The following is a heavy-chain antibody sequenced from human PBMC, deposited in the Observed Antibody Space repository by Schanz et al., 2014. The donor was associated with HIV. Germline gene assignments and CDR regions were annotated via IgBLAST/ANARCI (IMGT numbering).Heavy chain of an antibody. J-gene: IGHJ4*02. D-gene: IGHD3-16*01. V-gene: IGHV1-69*06. Sequence: QVQLVQSGAEVKKPGSSVKVSCKNTVSSYGISWVRQAPGQGLEWMGGIIPAFGTANYAEKFQGRVTITADTSTSTAYMELTSLRSKDTAVYYCARDQGGLRPTAFDYWGQGALVTVSS. CDR3: ARDQGGLRPTAFDY. CDR2: IIPAFGTA. CDR1: TVSSYG.